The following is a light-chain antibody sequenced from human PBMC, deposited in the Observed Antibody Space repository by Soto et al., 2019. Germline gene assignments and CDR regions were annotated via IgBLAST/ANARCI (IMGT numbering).Light chain of an antibody. V-gene: IGKV3-20*01. J-gene: IGKJ5*01. CDR3: QQYGSSPPIT. CDR1: QSVSSSY. CDR2: GAS. Sequence: EIVLTQSPGTLSLSPGERATLSCRASQSVSSSYLAWYQQKPGQAPRLLIYGASSRPTGIPDRFSGSESETAFTLTITRLEPEDFAVYSCQQYGSSPPITFGQGTRLEIK.